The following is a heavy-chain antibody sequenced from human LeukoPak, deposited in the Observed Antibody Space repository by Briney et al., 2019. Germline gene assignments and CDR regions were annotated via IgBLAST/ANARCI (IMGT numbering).Heavy chain of an antibody. CDR2: IIPIFGTA. CDR3: ARATYYDILTGYYPPYYYYGMDV. J-gene: IGHJ6*04. V-gene: IGHV1-69*01. D-gene: IGHD3-9*01. CDR1: GGTFSSYA. Sequence: SVKVSCKASGGTFSSYAISWVRQAPGQGLEWMGGIIPIFGTANYAQKFQGRVTITADESTSTAYMELSSLRSEDTAVYYCARATYYDILTGYYPPYYYYGMDVWGKGTTVTVSS.